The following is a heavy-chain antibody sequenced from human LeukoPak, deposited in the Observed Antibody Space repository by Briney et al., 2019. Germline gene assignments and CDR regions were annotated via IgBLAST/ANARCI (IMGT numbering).Heavy chain of an antibody. D-gene: IGHD4-17*01. CDR1: GYTFTSYD. CDR2: MNPNSGNT. CDR3: ARDWVYGEIDY. J-gene: IGHJ4*02. V-gene: IGHV1-8*01. Sequence: ASVKVSCKASGYTFTSYDINWVRQATGQGLEWMGWMNPNSGNTGYAQKFQGRVTITADESTSTAYMELSSLRSEDTAVYYCARDWVYGEIDYWGQGTLVTVSS.